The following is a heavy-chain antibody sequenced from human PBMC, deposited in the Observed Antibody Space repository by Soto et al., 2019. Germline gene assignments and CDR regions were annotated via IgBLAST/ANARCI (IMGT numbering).Heavy chain of an antibody. D-gene: IGHD6-6*01. V-gene: IGHV3-30*18. J-gene: IGHJ6*02. CDR3: AESGSSSSVYYYYYGIDV. CDR2: ISYDGSNK. CDR1: GFTFSSYG. Sequence: QVQLVESGGGVVQPGRSLRLSCAASGFTFSSYGMHWVRQAPGKGLEWVAVISYDGSNKYYADSVKGRFTISRDNAKNTMYLQMNSLRVEDTAVYYCAESGSSSSVYYYYYGIDVWGQGTMVTVSS.